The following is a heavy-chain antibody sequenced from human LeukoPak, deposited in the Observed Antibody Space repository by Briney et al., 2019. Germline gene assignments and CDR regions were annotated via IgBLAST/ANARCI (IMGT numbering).Heavy chain of an antibody. CDR1: GGSISSYY. J-gene: IGHJ4*02. CDR3: ARGRGYDYVWGSYRSRPLFDY. D-gene: IGHD3-16*02. V-gene: IGHV4-59*12. CDR2: IYYSGST. Sequence: PSETLSLTCTVSGGSISSYYWSWIRQPPGKGLEWIGYIYYSGSTNYNPSLKSRVTISVDTSKNQFSLKLSSVTAADTAVYYCARGRGYDYVWGSYRSRPLFDYWGQGTLVTVSS.